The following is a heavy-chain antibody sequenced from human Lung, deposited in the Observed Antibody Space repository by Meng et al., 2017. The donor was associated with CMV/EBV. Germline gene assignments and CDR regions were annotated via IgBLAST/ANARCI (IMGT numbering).Heavy chain of an antibody. D-gene: IGHD1-1*01. Sequence: SETLSLTCTVPGGSISSSSYYWGWIRQPPGKGLEWIGSIYYSGSTYYNPSLKSRVTISVDTSQSQFSLQLSSVTAADTAVYYCASPREGVRAFDIWGQGTMVTVSS. CDR2: IYYSGST. CDR3: ASPREGVRAFDI. CDR1: GGSISSSSYY. J-gene: IGHJ3*02. V-gene: IGHV4-39*01.